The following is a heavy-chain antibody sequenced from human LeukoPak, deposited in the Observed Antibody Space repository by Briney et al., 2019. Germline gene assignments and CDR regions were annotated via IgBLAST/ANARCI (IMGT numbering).Heavy chain of an antibody. CDR3: ARGGGHTIFGVVNLHPLGY. J-gene: IGHJ4*02. Sequence: GRSLRLSCAASGFTFSSYGMHWVRQAPGKGLEWVAVIWYDGSNKYYADSVKGRFTISRDNSKNTLYLQMNSLRAEDTAVYYCARGGGHTIFGVVNLHPLGYWGQGTLVTVSS. V-gene: IGHV3-33*01. CDR1: GFTFSSYG. D-gene: IGHD3-3*01. CDR2: IWYDGSNK.